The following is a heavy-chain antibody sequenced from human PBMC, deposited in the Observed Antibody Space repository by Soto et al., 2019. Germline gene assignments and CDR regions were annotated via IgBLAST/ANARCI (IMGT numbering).Heavy chain of an antibody. CDR1: GFTFSSYS. Sequence: EVQLVESGGGLVKPGGSLRLSSAASGFTFSSYSMNWVRQAPGKGLEWVSSISSSSSYIYYADSVKGRFTISRDNAKNSLYLQMNSLRAEDTAVYYCARDMVVEMATISGYYGMDVWGQGTTVTVSS. D-gene: IGHD5-12*01. J-gene: IGHJ6*02. V-gene: IGHV3-21*01. CDR3: ARDMVVEMATISGYYGMDV. CDR2: ISSSSSYI.